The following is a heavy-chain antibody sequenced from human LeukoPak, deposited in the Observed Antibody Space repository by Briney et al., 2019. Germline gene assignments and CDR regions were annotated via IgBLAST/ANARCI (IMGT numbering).Heavy chain of an antibody. Sequence: IVWISAYTGNTNYAQTLQGRVTMTTDTSKSTAYMELRSLRSDDTAVYYCARRSGWYSFDYWGQGTLVTVSS. CDR2: ISAYTGNT. D-gene: IGHD6-19*01. CDR3: ARRSGWYSFDY. V-gene: IGHV1-18*01. J-gene: IGHJ4*02.